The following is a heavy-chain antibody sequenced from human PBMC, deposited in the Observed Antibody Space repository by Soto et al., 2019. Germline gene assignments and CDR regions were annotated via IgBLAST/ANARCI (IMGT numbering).Heavy chain of an antibody. V-gene: IGHV1-69*02. D-gene: IGHD6-6*01. CDR3: ASSDSSSSGGFDY. Sequence: GASVKVSCKASGGTFSSYTISWVRQAPGQGLEWMGRIIPILGIANYAQKFQGRVTITADKSTSTAYMELSSLRSEDTAVYYCASSDSSSSGGFDYWGQGTLVTVSS. CDR2: IIPILGIA. CDR1: GGTFSSYT. J-gene: IGHJ4*02.